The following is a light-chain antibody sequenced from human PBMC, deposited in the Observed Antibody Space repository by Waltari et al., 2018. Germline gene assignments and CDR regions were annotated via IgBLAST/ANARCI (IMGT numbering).Light chain of an antibody. Sequence: QSALTQPASVSGSPGQSITISCTGTSSDIGSYNLVSWSQQHPGKVPKLIICEVIKRPSGISDRFSGSKSGNTASLTISGLQAEDEADDYCSSNAAGSSYVVFGGGTRLTVL. CDR2: EVI. CDR3: SSNAAGSSYVV. V-gene: IGLV2-23*02. CDR1: SSDIGSYNL. J-gene: IGLJ2*01.